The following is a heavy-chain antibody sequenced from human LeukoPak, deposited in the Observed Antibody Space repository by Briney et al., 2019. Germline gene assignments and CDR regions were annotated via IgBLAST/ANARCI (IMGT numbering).Heavy chain of an antibody. V-gene: IGHV4-38-2*02. D-gene: IGHD3-3*01. Sequence: SETLSLTCTVSGYSISSGYYWGWIRQPPGKGLEWIGSIYHSGSTYYNPSLKSRVTISVDTSKNQFSLKLSSVTAADTAVYYCARGPLEWLITGASGVTFDIWGQGTMVTVSS. CDR2: IYHSGST. J-gene: IGHJ3*02. CDR1: GYSISSGYY. CDR3: ARGPLEWLITGASGVTFDI.